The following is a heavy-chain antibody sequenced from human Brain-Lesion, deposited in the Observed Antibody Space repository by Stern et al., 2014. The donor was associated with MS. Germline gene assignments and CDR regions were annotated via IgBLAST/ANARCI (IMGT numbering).Heavy chain of an antibody. V-gene: IGHV3-30*18. Sequence: SGPPAPHPGTPLTLPPPAPPLPFSTLRIHSPRQAPPKGPERVALISYDGSKDYADSVKGRFAISRDNSKNTLYLQMNSLRAEDTAVYYCAKDRQYLTFFFDFWGQGSLVTVSS. CDR3: AKDRQYLTFFFDF. CDR1: PLPFSTLR. D-gene: IGHD2/OR15-2a*01. J-gene: IGHJ4*02. CDR2: ISYDGSK.